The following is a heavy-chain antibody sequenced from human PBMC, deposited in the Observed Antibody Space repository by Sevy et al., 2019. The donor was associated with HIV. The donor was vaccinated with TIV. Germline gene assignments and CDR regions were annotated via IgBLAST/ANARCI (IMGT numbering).Heavy chain of an antibody. CDR2: IKQDGSVR. J-gene: IGHJ4*02. D-gene: IGHD6-13*01. CDR1: GFTLNSYW. V-gene: IGHV3-7*01. Sequence: GGSLRLSCVASGFTLNSYWMSWVRQAPGKGLEWVANIKQDGSVRYYVDSVKGRFTISGDNARNLGYLQMNSLRVEDTALYYCVRAIAADGSFWGQGTLVTVSS. CDR3: VRAIAADGSF.